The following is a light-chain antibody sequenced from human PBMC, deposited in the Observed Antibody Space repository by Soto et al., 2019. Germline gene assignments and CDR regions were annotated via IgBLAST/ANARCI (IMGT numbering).Light chain of an antibody. CDR2: DTT. J-gene: IGLJ1*01. V-gene: IGLV7-46*01. CDR3: LLSYNGPYV. Sequence: QAVVTQAPSLTVSPGGTVTPTCGSSTGAVTNGHYPYWFQRKPGQAPRTLIYDTTNRHSWTPARFSGSLLGGKAALTLSGAQPEDEAEYYCLLSYNGPYVFGTGTKVTVL. CDR1: TGAVTNGHY.